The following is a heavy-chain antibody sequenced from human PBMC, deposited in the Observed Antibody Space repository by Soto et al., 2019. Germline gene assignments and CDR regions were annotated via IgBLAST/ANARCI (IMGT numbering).Heavy chain of an antibody. D-gene: IGHD6-13*01. CDR1: GFTFSSYW. Sequence: GGSPRLSCAASGFTFSSYWMHWVRQAPGKGLVWVSRINSDGSSTSYADSVKGRFTISRDNAKNTLYLQMNSLRAEDTAVYYCARVQGSSSWYRNKGNSFDPWGQGPRVTVAS. J-gene: IGHJ5*02. CDR2: INSDGSST. CDR3: ARVQGSSSWYRNKGNSFDP. V-gene: IGHV3-74*01.